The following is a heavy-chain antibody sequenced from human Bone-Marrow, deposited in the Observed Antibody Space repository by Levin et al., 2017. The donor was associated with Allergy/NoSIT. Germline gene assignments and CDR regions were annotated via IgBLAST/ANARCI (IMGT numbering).Heavy chain of an antibody. Sequence: GESLKISCAASGFTFSSYAMHWVRQAPGKGLEWVAVISYDGSNKYYADSVKGRFTISRDNSKNTLYLQMNSLRAEDTAVYYCARELGYSYGYVRAHSPTDYWGQGTLVTVSS. J-gene: IGHJ4*02. CDR1: GFTFSSYA. CDR2: ISYDGSNK. CDR3: ARELGYSYGYVRAHSPTDY. D-gene: IGHD5-18*01. V-gene: IGHV3-30*04.